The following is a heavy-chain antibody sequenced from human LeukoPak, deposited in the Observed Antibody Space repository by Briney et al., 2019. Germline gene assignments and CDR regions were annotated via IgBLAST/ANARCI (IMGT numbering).Heavy chain of an antibody. V-gene: IGHV1-18*01. CDR2: ISAYNGNT. CDR1: GYTFTSYG. Sequence: ASVKVSCKTSGYTFTSYGISWVRQAPGHGLEWMGWISAYNGNTNYAQKLQGRVTMTTGTSTSTAYMELRSLRSDDTAVYYCARDWPGYCSGGSCYGTRNFDYWGQGALVTVSS. J-gene: IGHJ4*02. D-gene: IGHD2-15*01. CDR3: ARDWPGYCSGGSCYGTRNFDY.